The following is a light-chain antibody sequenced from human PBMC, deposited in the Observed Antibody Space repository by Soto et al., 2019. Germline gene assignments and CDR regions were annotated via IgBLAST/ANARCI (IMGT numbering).Light chain of an antibody. J-gene: IGKJ5*01. Sequence: DIQMTQSPSSLSASVGDRVTITCRASQSISSYLNWYQQKPGKAPKLLIYAASSLQSGVPSRFSGSGSGTDFTLTISSLKPEDFATYYCQQSYSNTISFGHGTRLEIK. CDR1: QSISSY. CDR2: AAS. V-gene: IGKV1-39*01. CDR3: QQSYSNTIS.